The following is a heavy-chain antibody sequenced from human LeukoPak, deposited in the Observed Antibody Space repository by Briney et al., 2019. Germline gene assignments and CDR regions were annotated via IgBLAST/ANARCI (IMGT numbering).Heavy chain of an antibody. V-gene: IGHV3-74*01. CDR1: GFTFSSYW. CDR2: INSDGSST. Sequence: PGGSLRLSCAASGFTFSSYWMHWVRQAPGKGLVWVSRINSDGSSTSYADSVKGRFTISRDNAKNTLYLQMNSLRAEDTAVYYCARTPYYYDSSDTLDYWGQGTLVTVSS. D-gene: IGHD3-22*01. CDR3: ARTPYYYDSSDTLDY. J-gene: IGHJ4*02.